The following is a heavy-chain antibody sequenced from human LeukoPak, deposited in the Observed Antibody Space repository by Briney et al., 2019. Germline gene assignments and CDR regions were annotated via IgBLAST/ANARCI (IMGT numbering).Heavy chain of an antibody. CDR2: IYYSGST. V-gene: IGHV4-31*03. Sequence: PSETLSLTCTVSGGSISSGGYYWSWIRQHPGKGLEWIGYIYYSGSTYYNPSLKSRVTISVDTSKNQFSLKLSSVTAADTAVYYCARTDTAMVRFSFDYWGQGTLVTVSS. CDR3: ARTDTAMVRFSFDY. CDR1: GGSISSGGYY. D-gene: IGHD5-18*01. J-gene: IGHJ4*02.